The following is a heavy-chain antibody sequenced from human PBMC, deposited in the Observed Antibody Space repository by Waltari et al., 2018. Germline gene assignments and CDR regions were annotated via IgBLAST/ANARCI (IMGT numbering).Heavy chain of an antibody. Sequence: DVQLVESGGDLVQPGRSLRLSCAASVFTFADFAMPWVRQGTGKGLDCVSVMIWNVSTKADRGPLGCRLTISRDNAKNSPHPQLHSLGIYHTALYYCVKAGEYFDTSGLEGSFDVWGQGTMVTLSS. CDR1: VFTFADFA. D-gene: IGHD3-22*01. CDR3: VKAGEYFDTSGLEGSFDV. V-gene: IGHV3-9*01. J-gene: IGHJ3*01. CDR2: MIWNVSTK.